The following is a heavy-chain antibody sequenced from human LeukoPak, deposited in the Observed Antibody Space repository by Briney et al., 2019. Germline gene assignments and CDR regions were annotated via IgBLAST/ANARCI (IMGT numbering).Heavy chain of an antibody. V-gene: IGHV3-23*01. CDR3: ARVSVQSLFQSDY. CDR2: ISGSGGST. CDR1: GFTFSSYA. Sequence: PGGSLRLSCAASGFTFSSYAMSWVRQAPGKGLEWVSAISGSGGSTYYADSVKGRFTISRDNSKNTLYLQMNSLRAEDTAVYYCARVSVQSLFQSDYWGQGTLVTVSS. J-gene: IGHJ4*02. D-gene: IGHD2-21*01.